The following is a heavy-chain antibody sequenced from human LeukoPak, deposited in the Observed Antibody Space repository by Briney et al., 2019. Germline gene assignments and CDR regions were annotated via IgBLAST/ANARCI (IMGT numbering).Heavy chain of an antibody. CDR1: GYTFTGYY. Sequence: GASVKVSCKASGYTFTGYYMHWVRQAPGQGLEWMGRINPNSGGTNYAQKFQGRVTMTRDTSISTAYMELSRLRSDDTAVYYCAREFREYYYDSSGYYYGNWFDPWGQGTLVTVSS. CDR2: INPNSGGT. V-gene: IGHV1-2*06. CDR3: AREFREYYYDSSGYYYGNWFDP. J-gene: IGHJ5*02. D-gene: IGHD3-22*01.